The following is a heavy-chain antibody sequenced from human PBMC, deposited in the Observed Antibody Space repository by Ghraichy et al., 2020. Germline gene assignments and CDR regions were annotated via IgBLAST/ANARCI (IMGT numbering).Heavy chain of an antibody. CDR3: ASFQTVEVPAALFSGVVGYFDS. CDR2: MSYSRST. Sequence: SQTLSLTCSVSGASITHYYWSWIRQPPGKGLEWIAFMSYSRSTKYNPSLGSQATISMDARENQFSLKMTSVTAADTAVYYCASFQTVEVPAALFSGVVGYFDSWGQGRLVTVSS. J-gene: IGHJ4*02. V-gene: IGHV4-59*01. CDR1: GASITHYY. D-gene: IGHD3-3*01.